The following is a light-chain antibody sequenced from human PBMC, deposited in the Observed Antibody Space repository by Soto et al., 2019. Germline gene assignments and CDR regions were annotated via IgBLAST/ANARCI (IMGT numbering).Light chain of an antibody. J-gene: IGLJ2*01. CDR2: EVS. CDR3: SSYAGINNWL. Sequence: QSALTQPPSTSGSPGQSVTISCTGTFNDVGGYDYVSWYQQHPGKAPNLLIYEVSQPPSGVPGRFSGSKSGNTASATGSGLQAEEEAYYHCSSYAGINNWLFGGGTKLTVL. CDR1: FNDVGGYDY. V-gene: IGLV2-8*01.